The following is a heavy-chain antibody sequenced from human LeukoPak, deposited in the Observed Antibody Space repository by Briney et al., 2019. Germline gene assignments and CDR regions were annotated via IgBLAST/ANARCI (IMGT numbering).Heavy chain of an antibody. CDR3: ARDQRFSIAVASSYFYYYGMDV. Sequence: GGSLRLSCVGSGFNFNAYGMNWVRQAPGEGLEWLAFISGTNRAIHYADSVKGRFTITRDNAKNSLFLQMNSLRAEDTAVYFCARDQRFSIAVASSYFYYYGMDVWGQGTTVTVSS. D-gene: IGHD6-19*01. CDR2: ISGTNRAI. CDR1: GFNFNAYG. V-gene: IGHV3-48*01. J-gene: IGHJ6*02.